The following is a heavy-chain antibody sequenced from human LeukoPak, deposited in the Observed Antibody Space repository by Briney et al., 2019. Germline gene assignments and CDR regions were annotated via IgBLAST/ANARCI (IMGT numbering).Heavy chain of an antibody. Sequence: GGSLRLSCAASGFTFSSYAMSWVPQAPGKGLEWVSAISGSGGSTYYADSVKGRFTISRDNSKNTLYLQMNSLRAEDTAVYYCAKDSLAYCGGDCYSVWGQGTLVTVSS. CDR2: ISGSGGST. CDR1: GFTFSSYA. V-gene: IGHV3-23*01. D-gene: IGHD2-21*02. CDR3: AKDSLAYCGGDCYSV. J-gene: IGHJ4*02.